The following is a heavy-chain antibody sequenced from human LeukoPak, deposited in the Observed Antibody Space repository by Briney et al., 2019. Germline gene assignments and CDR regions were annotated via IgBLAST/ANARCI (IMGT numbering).Heavy chain of an antibody. Sequence: GGSLRLSCAASGFTFSNYAMNWVRQAPGKGLEWVSVISGSGDRTYYTDSVKGRFTISRDNSKNTLYLQINSLRVEDTAVYYCAELGITMIGGVWGKGTTVTISS. V-gene: IGHV3-23*01. J-gene: IGHJ6*04. D-gene: IGHD3-10*02. CDR2: ISGSGDRT. CDR3: AELGITMIGGV. CDR1: GFTFSNYA.